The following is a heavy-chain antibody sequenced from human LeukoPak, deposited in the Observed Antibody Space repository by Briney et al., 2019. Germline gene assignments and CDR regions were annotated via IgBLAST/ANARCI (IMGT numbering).Heavy chain of an antibody. V-gene: IGHV1-69*05. D-gene: IGHD5-18*01. J-gene: IGHJ4*02. Sequence: SVNVSCKASGGTFSSYAISWVRQAPGQGLEWMGGIIPIFGTANYAQKFQGRVTITTVESTSTAYMELSSLRSEDTAVYYCARDGHSYGNQLDYWGQGTLVTVSS. CDR1: GGTFSSYA. CDR3: ARDGHSYGNQLDY. CDR2: IIPIFGTA.